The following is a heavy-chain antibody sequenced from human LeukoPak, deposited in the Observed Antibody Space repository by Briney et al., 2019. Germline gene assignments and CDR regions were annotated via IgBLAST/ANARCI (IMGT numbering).Heavy chain of an antibody. V-gene: IGHV3-15*01. CDR3: TTDIYIVVVVAASG. D-gene: IGHD2-15*01. CDR2: IKSKTDGGTT. Sequence: GGSLRLSCAASGFTFSNAWMSWVRQAPGKALEWVGRIKSKTDGGTTDYAAPVKGRFTISRDDSKNMLYLQMNSLKTKDTAVYYCTTDIYIVVVVAASGWGQGTLVTVSS. CDR1: GFTFSNAW. J-gene: IGHJ4*02.